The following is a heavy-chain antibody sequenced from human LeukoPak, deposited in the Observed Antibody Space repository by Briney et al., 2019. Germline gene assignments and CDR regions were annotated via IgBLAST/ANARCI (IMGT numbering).Heavy chain of an antibody. CDR2: ITPNSGGT. J-gene: IGHJ4*02. Sequence: ASVKVSCKASGYTSTGYYMHWVRQAPGQGLEWMGRITPNSGGTNYAQQFQGRVTMTRDTSISTAYMELSRLRSDDTAVYYCARLGSWLLPRGYFDYWGQGTLVTVSS. CDR3: ARLGSWLLPRGYFDY. V-gene: IGHV1-2*06. CDR1: GYTSTGYY. D-gene: IGHD3-22*01.